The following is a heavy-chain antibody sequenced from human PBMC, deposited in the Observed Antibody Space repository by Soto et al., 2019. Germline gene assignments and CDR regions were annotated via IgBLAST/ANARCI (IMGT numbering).Heavy chain of an antibody. V-gene: IGHV3-11*06. Sequence: GGSLRLSCAASGVPLSDYYMHWMRPAPGKGPEWVSYISASSSYTNYADSVQGRFTISRDNAKNSVYLQMNSLRAEDTAVYYCAFSPRPGGTGFDYWGQGTPVTVSS. D-gene: IGHD1-26*01. CDR1: GVPLSDYY. J-gene: IGHJ4*02. CDR3: AFSPRPGGTGFDY. CDR2: ISASSSYT.